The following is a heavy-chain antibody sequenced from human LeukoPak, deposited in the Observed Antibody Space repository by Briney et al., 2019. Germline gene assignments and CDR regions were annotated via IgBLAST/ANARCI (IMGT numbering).Heavy chain of an antibody. Sequence: GGSLRLSCAASGFTVSSNYMNWVRQAPGKGLQWVSVIYSGGSTYYADSVKGRFTISRDNSKNTLYLQMNSLRAEDTAVYYCAELGITMIGGVWGKGTTVTISS. CDR2: IYSGGST. D-gene: IGHD3-10*02. V-gene: IGHV3-53*01. J-gene: IGHJ6*04. CDR1: GFTVSSNY. CDR3: AELGITMIGGV.